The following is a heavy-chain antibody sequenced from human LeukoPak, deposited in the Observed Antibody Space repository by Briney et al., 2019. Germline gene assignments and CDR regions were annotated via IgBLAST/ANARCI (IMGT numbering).Heavy chain of an antibody. J-gene: IGHJ5*02. D-gene: IGHD6-13*01. CDR1: GYTFSNDD. CDR2: ISAYNGNT. Sequence: ASVKVSCEASGYTFSNDDINWVRQATGQGLEWMGWISAYNGNTNYAQKLQGRVTMTTDTSTSTAYMELRSLRSDDTAVYYCARVYPIHSSSWALNWFDPWGQGTLVTVSS. CDR3: ARVYPIHSSSWALNWFDP. V-gene: IGHV1-18*01.